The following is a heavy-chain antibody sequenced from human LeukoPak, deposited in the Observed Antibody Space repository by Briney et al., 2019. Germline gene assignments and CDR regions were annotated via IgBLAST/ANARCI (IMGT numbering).Heavy chain of an antibody. D-gene: IGHD3-16*01. CDR2: ISYDGSNK. J-gene: IGHJ4*02. CDR3: ARAMSTFGGVRNYFDF. Sequence: GGSLRLSCAASGFTFSSYSMSWVRQSPGKGLEWVAVISYDGSNKYYADSVKGRFTISRDNSKNTLYLQMNSLRAEDTAVYYCARAMSTFGGVRNYFDFWGQGTLVTVSS. V-gene: IGHV3-30*03. CDR1: GFTFSSYS.